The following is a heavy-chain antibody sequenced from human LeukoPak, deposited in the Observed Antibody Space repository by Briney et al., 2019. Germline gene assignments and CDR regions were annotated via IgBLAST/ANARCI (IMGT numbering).Heavy chain of an antibody. J-gene: IGHJ5*02. V-gene: IGHV4-34*01. CDR2: INHSGST. D-gene: IGHD2-2*01. CDR3: ASFQVVPAAFVNEVSGWFDP. Sequence: SETLSLTCAVCGGSFSGYYWSWIRQPPGKGLEWIGEINHSGSTNYNPSLKSRVTISVDTSKNQFSLKLSSVTAADTAMYYCASFQVVPAAFVNEVSGWFDPWGQGTLVTVSS. CDR1: GGSFSGYY.